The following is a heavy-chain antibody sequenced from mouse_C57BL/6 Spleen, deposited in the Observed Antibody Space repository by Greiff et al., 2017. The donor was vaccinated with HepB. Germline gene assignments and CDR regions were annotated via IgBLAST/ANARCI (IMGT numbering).Heavy chain of an antibody. CDR2: ISDGGSYT. CDR1: GFTFSSYA. J-gene: IGHJ3*01. CDR3: ARDSSGYEFAY. V-gene: IGHV5-4*01. D-gene: IGHD3-2*02. Sequence: DVKLVESGGGLVKPGGSLKLSCAASGFTFSSYAMSWVRQTPEKRLEWVATISDGGSYTYYPDNVKGRFTISRDNAKNNLYLQMSHLKSEDTAMYYCARDSSGYEFAYWGQGTLVTVSA.